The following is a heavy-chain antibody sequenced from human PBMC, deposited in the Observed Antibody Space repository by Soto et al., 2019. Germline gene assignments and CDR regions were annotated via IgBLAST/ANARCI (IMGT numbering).Heavy chain of an antibody. Sequence: HPGGSLRLSCAASGFTFNNYGMNWVRQAPGKGLEWVAIISNDGSNKYYIESVRGRFTISRDNSKNMLFLQMNSLRVEDTAVYFCTKDGRFDSDGSLYYYYGMDVWGQGTTVTVSS. V-gene: IGHV3-30*18. CDR1: GFTFNNYG. CDR2: ISNDGSNK. CDR3: TKDGRFDSDGSLYYYYGMDV. D-gene: IGHD2-15*01. J-gene: IGHJ6*02.